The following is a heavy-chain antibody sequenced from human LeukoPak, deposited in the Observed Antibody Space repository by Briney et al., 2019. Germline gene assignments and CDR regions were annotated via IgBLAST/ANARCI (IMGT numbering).Heavy chain of an antibody. V-gene: IGHV3-23*01. D-gene: IGHD3-10*01. CDR3: VKVKFDYYGSGSHYYFDS. CDR1: GFTFSSYG. CDR2: ISGSGGST. Sequence: PGGSLRLSCAASGFTFSSYGMSWVRQAPGKGLEWVSAISGSGGSTYYADSVKGRFTISRDNSKNTLYLQMNSLRAEDTALYYCVKVKFDYYGSGSHYYFDSWGQGNMVTVSS. J-gene: IGHJ4*02.